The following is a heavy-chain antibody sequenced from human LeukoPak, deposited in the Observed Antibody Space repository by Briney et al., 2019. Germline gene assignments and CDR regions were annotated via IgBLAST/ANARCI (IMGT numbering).Heavy chain of an antibody. J-gene: IGHJ4*02. CDR1: GFTFSSYS. D-gene: IGHD2-2*02. CDR2: ISSSSSYI. V-gene: IGHV3-21*01. CDR3: AREPDIVVVPAAIPDY. Sequence: GGSLRLSCAASGFTFSSYSMNWVRQAPGKGLGWVSSISSSSSYIYYADSVKGRFTISRDNAKNSLYLQMNSLRAEDTAVYYCAREPDIVVVPAAIPDYWGQGTLVTVSS.